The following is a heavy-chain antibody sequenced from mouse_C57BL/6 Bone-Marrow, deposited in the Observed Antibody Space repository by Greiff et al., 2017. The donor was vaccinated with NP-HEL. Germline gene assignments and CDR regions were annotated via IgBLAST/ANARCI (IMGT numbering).Heavy chain of an antibody. CDR3: ERQYYSNYFDY. CDR2: ISSGGSYT. Sequence: EVKLMESGGDLVKPGGSLKLSCAASGFTFSSYGMSWVRQTPDKRLEWVANISSGGSYTYYPDSVKVRFTISRDNAKTTRSLQMSSLKSQDKAMYYCERQYYSNYFDYWGQGTTLTVSS. V-gene: IGHV5-6*01. J-gene: IGHJ2*01. CDR1: GFTFSSYG. D-gene: IGHD2-5*01.